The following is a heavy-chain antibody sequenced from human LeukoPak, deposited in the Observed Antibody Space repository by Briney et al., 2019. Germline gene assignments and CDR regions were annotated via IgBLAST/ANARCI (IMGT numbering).Heavy chain of an antibody. Sequence: SETLSLTCGVSGGSISSSNWWSWVRQPPGKGLDWIGEIYHSGSTNYNPSLKSRVTISVDKSKNQFSLKLSSVTAADTAVYYCARAYHFAGIAFHYWGQGTLVTVSS. V-gene: IGHV4-4*02. CDR3: ARAYHFAGIAFHY. CDR1: GGSISSSNW. D-gene: IGHD6-13*01. J-gene: IGHJ4*02. CDR2: IYHSGST.